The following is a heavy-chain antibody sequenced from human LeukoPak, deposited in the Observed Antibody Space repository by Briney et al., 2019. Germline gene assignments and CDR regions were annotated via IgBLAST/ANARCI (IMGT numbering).Heavy chain of an antibody. D-gene: IGHD6-19*01. CDR2: IIPIFGTA. CDR1: GGTFSSYA. Sequence: SVKVSCKASGGTFSSYAISWVRQAPGQGLEWMGGIIPIFGTANYAQKFRGRVTITADESTSTAYMELSSLRSEDTAVYYCARGPGIAVAGHYYYYGMDVWGQGTTVTVSS. CDR3: ARGPGIAVAGHYYYYGMDV. J-gene: IGHJ6*02. V-gene: IGHV1-69*13.